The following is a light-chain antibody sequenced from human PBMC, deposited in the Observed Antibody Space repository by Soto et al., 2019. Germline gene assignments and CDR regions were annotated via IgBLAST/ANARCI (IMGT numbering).Light chain of an antibody. J-gene: IGKJ4*01. CDR1: QSVGSF. CDR3: QQRRNWPLT. Sequence: EIVLTQSPATLSLSPGETATLSCRASQSVGSFLAWYQQKPGQAPRLLMYDATNRATGIPARFSGSGSVTDFTLTLSSLEPEDFAVYYCQQRRNWPLTFGGGTKVEIK. CDR2: DAT. V-gene: IGKV3-11*01.